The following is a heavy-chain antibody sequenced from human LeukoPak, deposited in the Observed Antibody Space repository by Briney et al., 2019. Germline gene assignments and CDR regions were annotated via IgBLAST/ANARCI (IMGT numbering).Heavy chain of an antibody. CDR2: INHNGNVN. J-gene: IGHJ6*02. V-gene: IGHV3-7*03. CDR1: GFTFSSYW. CDR3: ARGGGLDV. Sequence: SLKLXCAASGFTFSSYWMNWARQAPGKGLEWVASINHNGNVNYYVDSGKGRFTISRDNAKNSLYLQMSNLRAEDTAVYFCARGGGLDVWGQGATVTVSS. D-gene: IGHD3-16*01.